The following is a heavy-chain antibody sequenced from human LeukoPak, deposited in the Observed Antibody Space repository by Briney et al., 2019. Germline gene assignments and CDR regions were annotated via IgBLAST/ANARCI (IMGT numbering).Heavy chain of an antibody. CDR2: INSDGSST. CDR1: GFTFSSYW. V-gene: IGHV3-74*01. Sequence: GGSLRLSCAAYGFTFSSYWMHWIRQAPGKGLVWVSRINSDGSSTSYADSVKGRFTISRDNAKNTLYLQMNSLRAEDTAVYYCARGPAMILGRGRRPYYFDYWGQGTLVTVSS. J-gene: IGHJ4*02. CDR3: ARGPAMILGRGRRPYYFDY. D-gene: IGHD3/OR15-3a*01.